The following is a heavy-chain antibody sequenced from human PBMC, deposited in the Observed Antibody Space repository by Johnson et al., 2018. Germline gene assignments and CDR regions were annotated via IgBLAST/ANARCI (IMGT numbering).Heavy chain of an antibody. CDR3: AKDLGNFYYYYMDV. CDR1: GFTFSSYG. Sequence: QVQLVQSGGGVVQPGRSLRLSCAASGFTFSSYGMHWVRQAPGKGLEWVAVISYDGSNKYYADSVKGRFTISRDNSKNTMYLQMNTLRAEDTAVYYCAKDLGNFYYYYMDVWGKGTTVTVSS. CDR2: ISYDGSNK. V-gene: IGHV3-30*18. J-gene: IGHJ6*03.